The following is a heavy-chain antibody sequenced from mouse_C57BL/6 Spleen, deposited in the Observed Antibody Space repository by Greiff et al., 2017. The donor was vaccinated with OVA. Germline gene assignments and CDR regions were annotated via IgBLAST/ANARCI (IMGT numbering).Heavy chain of an antibody. Sequence: EVKVVESGGGLVQPGGSLKLSCAASGFTFSDYGMAWVRQAPRKGPEWVAFISNLAYSIYYADTVTGRFTISRENAKNTLYLEMSSLRSEDTAMYYCATGSDWYFDVWGTGTTVTVSS. J-gene: IGHJ1*03. CDR1: GFTFSDYG. CDR2: ISNLAYSI. D-gene: IGHD4-1*01. V-gene: IGHV5-15*01. CDR3: ATGSDWYFDV.